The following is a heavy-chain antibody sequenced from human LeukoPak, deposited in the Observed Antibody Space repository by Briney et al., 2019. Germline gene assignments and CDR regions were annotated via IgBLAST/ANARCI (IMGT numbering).Heavy chain of an antibody. CDR2: ISGSGGST. CDR3: AKAQLGYCSSTSCEDAFDI. CDR1: GFTFSSYA. Sequence: GGSLRLSCAASGFTFSSYAMSWVRQAPGKGLEWVSAISGSGGSTYYADSVKGRFTISRDNPKNTLYLQMNSLRAEDTAVYYCAKAQLGYCSSTSCEDAFDIWGQGTMVTVSS. V-gene: IGHV3-23*01. D-gene: IGHD2-2*01. J-gene: IGHJ3*02.